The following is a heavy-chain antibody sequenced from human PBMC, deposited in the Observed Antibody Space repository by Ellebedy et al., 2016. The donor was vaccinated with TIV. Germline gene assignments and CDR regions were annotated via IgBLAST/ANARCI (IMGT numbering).Heavy chain of an antibody. D-gene: IGHD1-26*01. Sequence: MPSETLSLTCAVYGGSFRGYYWSWIRQPPGKGLEWIGDINHSGRTNYNPSLKSRVTISEDTSKKQISLKLSSVTAADTAVYYCARGEIEYSGSYPPLVYWGQGTLVTVSS. J-gene: IGHJ4*02. V-gene: IGHV4-34*01. CDR1: GGSFRGYY. CDR3: ARGEIEYSGSYPPLVY. CDR2: INHSGRT.